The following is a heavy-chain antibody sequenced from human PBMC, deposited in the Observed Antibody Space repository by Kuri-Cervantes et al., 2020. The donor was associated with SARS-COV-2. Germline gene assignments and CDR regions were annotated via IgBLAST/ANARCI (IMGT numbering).Heavy chain of an antibody. Sequence: ASVKVSCKTSGYTFINYDINWVRQATGQGLEWMGWMNPNSDNTSYAQKVQGRVTMTTDTSINTAYMEVSSLSFEDTAIFYCARDSGYWNPDGLDIWGQGTMVTVSS. CDR1: GYTFINYD. CDR2: MNPNSDNT. V-gene: IGHV1-8*02. D-gene: IGHD5-12*01. J-gene: IGHJ3*02. CDR3: ARDSGYWNPDGLDI.